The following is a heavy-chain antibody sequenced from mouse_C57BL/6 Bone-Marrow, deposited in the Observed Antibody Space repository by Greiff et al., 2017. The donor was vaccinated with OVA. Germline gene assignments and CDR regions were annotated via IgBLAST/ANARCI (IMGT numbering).Heavy chain of an antibody. D-gene: IGHD2-4*01. CDR3: AIGDYLSYWYFDV. J-gene: IGHJ1*03. V-gene: IGHV1-74*01. CDR1: GYTFTSYW. Sequence: QVQLQQPGAELVKPGASVKVSCKASGYTFTSYWMHWVKQRPGQGLEWIGRIHPSDSDTNYNQKFKGKATLTVDKSTSTAYMQLSRLTSEDSAVYYCAIGDYLSYWYFDVWGTGTTVTVSS. CDR2: IHPSDSDT.